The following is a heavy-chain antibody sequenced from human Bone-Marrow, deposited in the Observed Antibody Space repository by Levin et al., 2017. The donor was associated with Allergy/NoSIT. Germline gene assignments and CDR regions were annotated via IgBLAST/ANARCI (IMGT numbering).Heavy chain of an antibody. V-gene: IGHV3-48*03. Sequence: SCAASGFTFINYEMNWVRQTPGKGLEWVSHISTTGANIKYADSVKGRFTISRDNAKNSLYLQMDSLRAEDTAVYYCVREKNYLVDYWGQGTLVSVSS. CDR3: VREKNYLVDY. D-gene: IGHD1-7*01. J-gene: IGHJ4*02. CDR2: ISTTGANI. CDR1: GFTFINYE.